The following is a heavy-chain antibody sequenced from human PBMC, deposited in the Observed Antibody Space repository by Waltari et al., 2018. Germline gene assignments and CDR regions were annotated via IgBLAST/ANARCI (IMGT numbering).Heavy chain of an antibody. CDR2: IWYDGSNK. CDR1: GFTFSSYG. V-gene: IGHV3-33*06. Sequence: QVQLVESGGGVVQPGRSLRLSCAASGFTFSSYGMHWVRQAPGTGLEWVAVIWYDGSNKYYADSVKGRFTISRDNSKNTLYLQMNSLRAEDTAVYYCAKDLDYSNYGGDYWGQGTLVTVSS. J-gene: IGHJ4*02. D-gene: IGHD4-4*01. CDR3: AKDLDYSNYGGDY.